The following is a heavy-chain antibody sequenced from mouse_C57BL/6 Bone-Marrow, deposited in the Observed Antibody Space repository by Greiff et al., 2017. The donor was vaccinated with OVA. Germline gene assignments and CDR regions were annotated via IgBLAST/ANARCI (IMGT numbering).Heavy chain of an antibody. J-gene: IGHJ4*01. D-gene: IGHD2-5*01. Sequence: QVQLQQSGAELVRPGASVTLSCKASGYTFTDYEMHWVQQTPVHGLEWIGAIDPETGGTAYNQKFKGKAILTADKSSSTAYMELRRLTSEDSAVYYCTRGYSNYYAMDYWGQGTSVTVSS. CDR3: TRGYSNYYAMDY. CDR1: GYTFTDYE. V-gene: IGHV1-15*01. CDR2: IDPETGGT.